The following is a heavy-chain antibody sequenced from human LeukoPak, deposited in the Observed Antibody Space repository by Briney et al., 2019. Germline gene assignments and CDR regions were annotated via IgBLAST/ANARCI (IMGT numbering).Heavy chain of an antibody. CDR3: ARARGLLWFGESEHNWFDP. J-gene: IGHJ5*02. Sequence: SETLSLTCTVSGGSISSYYWSWIRQPAGKGLEWIGRIYTSGSTNYNPSLKGRVTMSVDTSKNQFSLKLSSVTAADTAVYYCARARGLLWFGESEHNWFDPWGQGTLVTVSS. CDR1: GGSISSYY. V-gene: IGHV4-4*07. D-gene: IGHD3-10*01. CDR2: IYTSGST.